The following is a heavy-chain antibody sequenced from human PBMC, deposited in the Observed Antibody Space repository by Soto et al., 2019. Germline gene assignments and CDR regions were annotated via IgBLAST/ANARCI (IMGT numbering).Heavy chain of an antibody. Sequence: QLTLKESGPTLVKPTQTLTLTCTFSGFSLSTSGVGVAWIRQPPGKALEWLALIYGDDNKRYSPSLKNRLTITKDTSKNQVVLTMTNLDPMDTATYYCAHDVPGWYGFDYWGQGALVTVSS. D-gene: IGHD6-19*01. CDR3: AHDVPGWYGFDY. V-gene: IGHV2-5*02. CDR1: GFSLSTSGVG. CDR2: IYGDDNK. J-gene: IGHJ4*02.